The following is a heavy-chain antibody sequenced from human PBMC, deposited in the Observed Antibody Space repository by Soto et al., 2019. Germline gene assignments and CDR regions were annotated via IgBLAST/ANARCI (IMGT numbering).Heavy chain of an antibody. Sequence: EVQLLESGGGLVQPGGSLRLSCAASGFTFSSYAMSWVRQAPGKGLEWVSVISGDSGSTYYADSVKGRFTISRDNSKSTLYLQMNSLRAEDTAVYYCAKDRSGGWIPIDAFEIWGQGTMVTVSS. J-gene: IGHJ3*02. V-gene: IGHV3-23*01. CDR3: AKDRSGGWIPIDAFEI. CDR1: GFTFSSYA. CDR2: ISGDSGST. D-gene: IGHD6-19*01.